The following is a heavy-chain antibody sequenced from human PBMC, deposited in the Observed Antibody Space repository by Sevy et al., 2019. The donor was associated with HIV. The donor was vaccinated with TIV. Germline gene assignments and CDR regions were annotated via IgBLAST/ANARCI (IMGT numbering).Heavy chain of an antibody. D-gene: IGHD3-22*01. CDR3: ARVKDYYDSSGYYGAGAFDI. CDR1: GFTFSSYW. Sequence: GGSLRLSCAASGFTFSSYWMHWVRQAPGKGLVWVSRINSDGSSTSYADSVKGRCTISRDNAKNTLYLQMNSLRAEDTAVYYCARVKDYYDSSGYYGAGAFDIWGQGTMVTVSS. J-gene: IGHJ3*02. CDR2: INSDGSST. V-gene: IGHV3-74*01.